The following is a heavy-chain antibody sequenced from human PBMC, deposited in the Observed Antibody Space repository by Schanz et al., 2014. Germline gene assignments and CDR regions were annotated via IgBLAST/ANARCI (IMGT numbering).Heavy chain of an antibody. CDR2: MYINSGST. J-gene: IGHJ3*01. CDR1: GFTFSQAW. V-gene: IGHV3-66*01. CDR3: AIDGGRDGYNLAFEV. Sequence: EVKLVESGGGLVKPGGSLRLSCATSGFTFSQAWMSWVRQAPGKGLEWISSMYINSGSTQYADSVKGRFIISRDISKNTLFLQMNSLRAEDTSVYFCAIDGGRDGYNLAFEVWGQGTLVTVSS. D-gene: IGHD5-12*01.